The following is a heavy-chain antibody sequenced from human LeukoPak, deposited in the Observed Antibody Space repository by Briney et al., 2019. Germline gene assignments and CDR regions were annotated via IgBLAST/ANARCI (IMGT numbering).Heavy chain of an antibody. Sequence: GGSLRLSCAASGFTFSSYAMSWVRQAPGKGLEWVSAISGSGGSTYYADSVKGRFTISRDNSKNTLYLQMDSLRAEDTAVYYCAKERPYSSSLNLYYFDYWGQGTLVTVSS. CDR3: AKERPYSSSLNLYYFDY. CDR1: GFTFSSYA. CDR2: ISGSGGST. D-gene: IGHD6-13*01. J-gene: IGHJ4*02. V-gene: IGHV3-23*01.